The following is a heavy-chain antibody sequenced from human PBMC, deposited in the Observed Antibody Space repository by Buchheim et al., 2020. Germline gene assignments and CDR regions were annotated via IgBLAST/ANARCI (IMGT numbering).Heavy chain of an antibody. J-gene: IGHJ5*02. D-gene: IGHD6-19*01. V-gene: IGHV3-30-3*01. CDR3: ARDVAVAGTYWFDP. CDR2: ISYDGSNK. Sequence: QVQLVESGGGVVQPGRSLRLSCAASGFTFSSYAMHWVRQAPGKGLEWVAVISYDGSNKYYADSVKGRFTISRDNSKNTLYLQMNSLRAEDTAVYYCARDVAVAGTYWFDPWGQGTL. CDR1: GFTFSSYA.